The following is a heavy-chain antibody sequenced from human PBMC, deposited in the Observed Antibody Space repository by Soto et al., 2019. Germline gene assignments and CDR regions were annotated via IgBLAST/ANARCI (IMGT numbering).Heavy chain of an antibody. CDR1: GYSFTNYW. Sequence: GESVKISCKGSGYSFTNYWISWVRQMPGKGLEWMGRIDPSDSYSNYSPSFQGHVTISADKSISTAYLQWSSLKASDTAMYYCAREFSVTWDYWGQGTLVTVSS. J-gene: IGHJ4*02. CDR3: AREFSVTWDY. V-gene: IGHV5-10-1*01. D-gene: IGHD1-26*01. CDR2: IDPSDSYS.